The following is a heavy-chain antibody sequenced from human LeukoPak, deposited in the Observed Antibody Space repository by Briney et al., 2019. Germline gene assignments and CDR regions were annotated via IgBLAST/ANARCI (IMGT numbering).Heavy chain of an antibody. J-gene: IGHJ4*02. Sequence: PGGSLRLSCTASGFAFDEHGMSWVRQVPGKGLEWVSGINWSGGSTGYADPLRGRFTISRDNSKNTLYLQMNSLRAEDTAVYYCARDRFAMIGFYYFDYWGQGTLVTVSS. CDR3: ARDRFAMIGFYYFDY. CDR2: INWSGGST. V-gene: IGHV3-20*04. CDR1: GFAFDEHG. D-gene: IGHD3-22*01.